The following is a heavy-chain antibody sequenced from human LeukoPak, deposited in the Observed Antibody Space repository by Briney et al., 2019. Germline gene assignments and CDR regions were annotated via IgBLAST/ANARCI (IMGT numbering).Heavy chain of an antibody. J-gene: IGHJ4*02. V-gene: IGHV3-53*01. CDR2: IYSGSST. D-gene: IGHD5-12*01. CDR3: AREMGGYPFDY. CDR1: GFTVSSNY. Sequence: GGSLRLSCAASGFTVSSNYMSWVRQAPGKGLEWLSVIYSGSSTYYADSVKGRFTISRDNAKNSLYLQMNSLRAEDTAVYYCAREMGGYPFDYWGQGTLVTVSS.